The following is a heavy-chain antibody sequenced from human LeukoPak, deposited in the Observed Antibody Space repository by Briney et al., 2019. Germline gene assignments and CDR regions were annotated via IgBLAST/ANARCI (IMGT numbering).Heavy chain of an antibody. D-gene: IGHD3-22*01. V-gene: IGHV3-9*01. CDR3: AKDSFDSSGYYLDY. CDR1: GFTFSGYV. CDR2: ISWNSGSI. J-gene: IGHJ4*02. Sequence: PGGSLRLSCAASGFTFSGYVMTWVRRPPGKGLQWVADISWNSGSIGYADSVKGRFTISRDNAKNSLYLQMNSLRAEDTALYYCAKDSFDSSGYYLDYWGQGTLVTVSS.